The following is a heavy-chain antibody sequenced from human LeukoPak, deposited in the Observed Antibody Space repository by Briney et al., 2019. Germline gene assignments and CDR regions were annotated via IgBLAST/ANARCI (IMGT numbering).Heavy chain of an antibody. D-gene: IGHD6-6*01. J-gene: IGHJ4*02. Sequence: PGGSLRLSCAASGFTFSSYAMHWVRQAPGKGLEWVAVISYDGSNKYYADSVKGRFTISRDNAKNTLYLQMNSLRAEDTAVYYCARSIAARRPNDYWGQGTLVTVSS. CDR2: ISYDGSNK. CDR3: ARSIAARRPNDY. CDR1: GFTFSSYA. V-gene: IGHV3-30-3*01.